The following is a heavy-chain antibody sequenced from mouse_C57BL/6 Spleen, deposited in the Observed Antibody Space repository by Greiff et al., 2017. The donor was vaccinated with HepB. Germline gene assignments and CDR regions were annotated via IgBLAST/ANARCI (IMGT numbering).Heavy chain of an antibody. D-gene: IGHD2-1*01. CDR3: ATPIYYGNYVYAMDY. V-gene: IGHV1-52*01. CDR2: IDPSDSET. J-gene: IGHJ4*01. CDR1: GYTFTSYW. Sequence: QVHVKQPGAELVRPGSSVKLSCKASGYTFTSYWMHWVKQRPIQGLEWIGNIDPSDSETNYNQKFKDKATLTVDKSSSTAYMQLSSLTSEDSAVYYCATPIYYGNYVYAMDYWGQGTSVTVSS.